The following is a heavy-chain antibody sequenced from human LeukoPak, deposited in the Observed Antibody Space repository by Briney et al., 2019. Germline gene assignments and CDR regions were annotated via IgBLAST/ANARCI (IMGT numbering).Heavy chain of an antibody. CDR1: GFSFSSYG. V-gene: IGHV3-33*01. J-gene: IGHJ5*02. CDR2: IWYDGSNK. Sequence: GGSLRLSYAASGFSFSSYGMDWVRQAPGKGLEWVAVIWYDGSNKYYADSVKGRFTISRDHSKNTLYLQMNSLRAEDTAVYYCARAFDPWGQGTLVTVSS. CDR3: ARAFDP.